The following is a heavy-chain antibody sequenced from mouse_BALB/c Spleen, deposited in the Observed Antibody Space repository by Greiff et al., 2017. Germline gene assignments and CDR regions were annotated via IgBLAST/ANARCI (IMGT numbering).Heavy chain of an antibody. D-gene: IGHD4-1*01. CDR3: ARAGTGYAMDY. J-gene: IGHJ4*01. CDR2: IRNKANGYTT. CDR1: GFTFTDYY. V-gene: IGHV7-3*02. Sequence: EVQLQESGGGLVQPGGSLRLSCATSGFTFTDYYMSWVRQPPGKALEWLGFIRNKANGYTTEYSASVKGRFTISRDNSQSILYLQMNTLRAEDSATYYCARAGTGYAMDYWGQGTSVTVSS.